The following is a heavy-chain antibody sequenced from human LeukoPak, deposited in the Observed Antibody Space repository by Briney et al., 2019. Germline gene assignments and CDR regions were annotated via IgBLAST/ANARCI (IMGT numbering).Heavy chain of an antibody. CDR3: AREGIAAAGVYNWFDP. CDR1: RYAFSSYA. Sequence: SVKVSCKASRYAFSSYAISWVRQAPGQGLEWMGGIIPIFGTANYAQKFQGRVTITADESTSTAYMELSSLRSEDTAVYYCAREGIAAAGVYNWFDPWGQGTLVTVSS. V-gene: IGHV1-69*13. J-gene: IGHJ5*02. D-gene: IGHD6-13*01. CDR2: IIPIFGTA.